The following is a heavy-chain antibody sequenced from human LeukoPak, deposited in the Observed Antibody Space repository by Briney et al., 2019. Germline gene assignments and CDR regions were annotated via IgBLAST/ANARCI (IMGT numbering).Heavy chain of an antibody. Sequence: ASVKVSCKASGYTFTSYAMHWVRQAPGQRLEWMGWINAGNGNTKYSQKFQGRVTITRDTSASTAYMELSSLRSEDTAVYYCARGERGYSYGLVDYWGQEPWSPSPQ. D-gene: IGHD5-18*01. CDR3: ARGERGYSYGLVDY. CDR1: GYTFTSYA. V-gene: IGHV1-3*01. J-gene: IGHJ4*01. CDR2: INAGNGNT.